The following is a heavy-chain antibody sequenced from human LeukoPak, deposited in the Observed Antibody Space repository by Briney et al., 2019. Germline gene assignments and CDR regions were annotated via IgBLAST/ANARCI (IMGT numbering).Heavy chain of an antibody. D-gene: IGHD4-23*01. Sequence: ASVKVSCKASGYTFTGYYMHWVRQAPGQGLEWMGWIKPNSGGTNYAQKFQGRVTMTRDTSISTAYMELSRLRSDDTAVYYCARDLTPADYGGNSAFDYWGQGTLVTVSS. CDR2: IKPNSGGT. CDR1: GYTFTGYY. CDR3: ARDLTPADYGGNSAFDY. J-gene: IGHJ4*02. V-gene: IGHV1-2*02.